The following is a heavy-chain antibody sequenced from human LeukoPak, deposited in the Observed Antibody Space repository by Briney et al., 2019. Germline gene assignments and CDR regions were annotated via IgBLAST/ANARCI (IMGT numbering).Heavy chain of an antibody. CDR1: GFTFSSYG. CDR3: ASAGYSETYYYYYGMDV. Sequence: PGGSLRLSCAASGFTFSSYGMHWVRQAPGKGLEWVAAISYDGSNKYYADSVKGRFTISRDNSKNTLYLQMNSLRAEDTAVYYCASAGYSETYYYYYGMDVWGQGTTVTVSS. V-gene: IGHV3-30*03. CDR2: ISYDGSNK. J-gene: IGHJ6*02. D-gene: IGHD6-13*01.